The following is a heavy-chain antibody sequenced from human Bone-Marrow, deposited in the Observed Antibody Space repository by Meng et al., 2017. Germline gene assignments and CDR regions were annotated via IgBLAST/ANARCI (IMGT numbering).Heavy chain of an antibody. V-gene: IGHV3-23*03. CDR1: GFPFGACG. Sequence: EVQLASSWGGSVHRAGSLRISCATSGFPFGACGMNWVRQAPGKGLEWVATKKSDGSETHYTDSAKGRFTISRDDSKNTVYLQMNSLKTEDTAVYYCSGHIDYWGQGTLVTVSS. CDR3: SGHIDY. J-gene: IGHJ4*02. D-gene: IGHD1-26*01. CDR2: KKSDGSET.